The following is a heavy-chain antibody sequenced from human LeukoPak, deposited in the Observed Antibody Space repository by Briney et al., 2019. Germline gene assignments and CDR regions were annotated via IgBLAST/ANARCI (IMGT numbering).Heavy chain of an antibody. CDR3: AKVLGDSSGYYPLDAFDI. CDR1: GFTFSSYA. CDR2: ISGSGGST. J-gene: IGHJ3*02. Sequence: GGSLRLSCAASGFTFSSYAMSWVRQAPGKGLEWVSAISGSGGSTYYADSVKDRFTISRDNSKNTLYLQMNSLRAEDTAVYYCAKVLGDSSGYYPLDAFDIWGQGTMVTVSS. V-gene: IGHV3-23*01. D-gene: IGHD3-22*01.